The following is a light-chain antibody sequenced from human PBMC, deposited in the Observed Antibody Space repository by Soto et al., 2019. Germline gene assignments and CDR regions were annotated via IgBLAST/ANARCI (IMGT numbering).Light chain of an antibody. V-gene: IGLV2-23*01. CDR2: EGS. J-gene: IGLJ7*01. CDR3: CSYAGSSTSGHAV. CDR1: SSDVGSYNL. Sequence: QSALTQPASVSGSPGQSITISCTGTSSDVGSYNLVSWYQQHPGKAPKLMIYEGSKRPSGVSNRFSGSKSGNTASLIISGLQAEDEADYYCCSYAGSSTSGHAVFGGGTQLTVL.